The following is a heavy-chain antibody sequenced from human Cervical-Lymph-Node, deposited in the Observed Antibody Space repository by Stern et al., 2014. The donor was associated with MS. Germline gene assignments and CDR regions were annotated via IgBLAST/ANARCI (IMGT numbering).Heavy chain of an antibody. CDR1: GHTLTELS. Sequence: VQLVESGAEVKKPGASVKVSCKVSGHTLTELSIHWVRQAPGKGLEWMGGFDPEQGETIYAQTFQGRVAMTEDTSTDTAYMELSNLRSDDAAMFYCVNWGFDFWGQGTLVAVSS. D-gene: IGHD7-27*01. CDR2: FDPEQGET. V-gene: IGHV1-24*01. J-gene: IGHJ4*02. CDR3: VNWGFDF.